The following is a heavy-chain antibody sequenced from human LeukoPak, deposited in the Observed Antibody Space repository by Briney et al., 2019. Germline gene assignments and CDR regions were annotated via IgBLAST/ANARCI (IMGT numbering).Heavy chain of an antibody. CDR1: GGSISSGSYY. J-gene: IGHJ4*02. CDR3: ARGMRGYPFDY. D-gene: IGHD5-12*01. CDR2: IYTSGST. V-gene: IGHV4-61*02. Sequence: SQTLSLTCTVSGGSISSGSYYWSWIRQPAGKGLEWIGRIYTSGSTNYNPSLKSRVTISVDTSKNQFSLKLSSVTAADTAVYYCARGMRGYPFDYWGQGTLVTVSS.